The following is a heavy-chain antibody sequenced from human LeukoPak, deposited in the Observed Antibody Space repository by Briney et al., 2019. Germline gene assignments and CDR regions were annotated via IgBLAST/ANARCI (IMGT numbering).Heavy chain of an antibody. D-gene: IGHD3-10*01. CDR1: GGTFSSYA. J-gene: IGHJ6*02. V-gene: IGHV1-69*13. CDR3: ARETDYYGSGSYYNARYYYYGMDV. Sequence: ASVKVSCKASGGTFSSYAISWVRQAPGQGLEWMGGIIPIFGTANYAQKFQGRVTITADESTSTAYMELSSLRSEDTAVYYCARETDYYGSGSYYNARYYYYGMDVWGQGTTVTVSS. CDR2: IIPIFGTA.